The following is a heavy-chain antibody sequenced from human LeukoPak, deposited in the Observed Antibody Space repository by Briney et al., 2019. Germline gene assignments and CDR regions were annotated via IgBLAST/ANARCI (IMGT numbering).Heavy chain of an antibody. V-gene: IGHV4-59*01. CDR1: GGSISSYY. CDR2: IYYSGST. J-gene: IGHJ4*02. Sequence: SETLSLTCTVSGGSISSYYWSWIRQPPGKGLEWIGYIYYSGSTNYNPSLNSRVTISVDTSKNQFSLKLSSVTAADTAVYYCARSLFYGDYGYYFDYWGQGTLVTVSS. CDR3: ARSLFYGDYGYYFDY. D-gene: IGHD4-17*01.